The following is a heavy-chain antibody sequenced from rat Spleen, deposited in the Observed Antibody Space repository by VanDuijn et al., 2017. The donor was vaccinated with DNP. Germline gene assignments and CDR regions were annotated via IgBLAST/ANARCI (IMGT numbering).Heavy chain of an antibody. CDR3: ARWYSSGFCFDY. CDR1: GFTFFNYD. V-gene: IGHV5-22*01. D-gene: IGHD4-3*01. Sequence: EVQLVESGGDLVQPGRSLKLSCAASGFTFFNYDMAWVRQAPTKGLEWVAYIAYDGGITYYGDSVKGRFTISRDNAKNTLYLQMNSLRSEDMATYYCARWYSSGFCFDYWGQGVMVTVSS. CDR2: IAYDGGIT. J-gene: IGHJ2*01.